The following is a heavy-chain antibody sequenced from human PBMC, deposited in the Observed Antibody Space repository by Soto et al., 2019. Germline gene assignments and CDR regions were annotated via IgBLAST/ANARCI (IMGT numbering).Heavy chain of an antibody. J-gene: IGHJ4*02. CDR1: GFTYSSYE. CDR2: ITSGGTT. CDR3: ARVLYATWSSFDY. Sequence: GGSLRLSCTASGFTYSSYEMTWVRQAPGKGLEWISYITSGGTTYYADSAKGRFTISRDNAKNSLYLHLNSLTAEDTAIYYCARVLYATWSSFDYWGQGTLVTVSS. V-gene: IGHV3-48*03. D-gene: IGHD1-26*01.